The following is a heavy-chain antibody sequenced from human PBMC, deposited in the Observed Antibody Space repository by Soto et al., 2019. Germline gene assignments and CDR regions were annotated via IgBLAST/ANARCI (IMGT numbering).Heavy chain of an antibody. CDR1: GDSISSGGYS. CDR3: ASGGDGYKLPY. J-gene: IGHJ1*01. CDR2: IYHSGSA. V-gene: IGHV4-30-2*01. Sequence: SETLSLTCAVSGDSISSGGYSWNWIRQPPGKGMEWIGYIYHSGSAHYNPSLKNRVTLSVDRSKNQFSLRLNSVTAADTAIYFCASGGDGYKLPYWGQGALVTVSS. D-gene: IGHD5-12*01.